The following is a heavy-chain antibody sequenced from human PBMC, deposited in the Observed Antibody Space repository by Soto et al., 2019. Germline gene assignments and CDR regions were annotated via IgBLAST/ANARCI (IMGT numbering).Heavy chain of an antibody. CDR3: ARSNGPDWYFDL. Sequence: QVQLVQSGAEVKKPGASVKVSCKASGYTFTSYDINWVRQATGQGLEWMGWMNPNSGNTGYAQKFQGRVTMTRNTSISTAYMELSRPRSDDTAVYYCARSNGPDWYFDLWGRGTLVTVSS. CDR1: GYTFTSYD. V-gene: IGHV1-8*01. J-gene: IGHJ2*01. CDR2: MNPNSGNT.